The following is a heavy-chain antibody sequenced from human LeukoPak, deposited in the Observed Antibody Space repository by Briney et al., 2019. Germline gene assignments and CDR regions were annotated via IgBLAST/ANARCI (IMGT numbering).Heavy chain of an antibody. CDR1: GLTFRGSA. CDR3: ERVIHSDTYAAPYCDY. D-gene: IGHD1-26*01. J-gene: IGHJ4*02. Sequence: GGSLRLSCAVSGLTFRGSAMSWVRQAPRKGLEWVSLISGGGGNTHYADSVKGRFTISRDNSKNTTYLQMDSLKADDTAIYYCERVIHSDTYAAPYCDYWGQGTLVTVSS. V-gene: IGHV3-23*01. CDR2: ISGGGGNT.